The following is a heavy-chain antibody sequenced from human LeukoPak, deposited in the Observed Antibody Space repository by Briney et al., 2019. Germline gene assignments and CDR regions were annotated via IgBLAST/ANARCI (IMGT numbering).Heavy chain of an antibody. CDR1: GFTFDDYA. D-gene: IGHD3-3*01. CDR2: ISWNSGSI. V-gene: IGHV3-9*03. Sequence: PGGSLRLSCAAPGFTFDDYAMHWARQPPGKGLEGVSGISWNSGSIVYADSVKGRFTISRDNAKNSLYLQMNSLRAEDMALYYCAGSRNGFYMDVWGKGTTVTVSS. CDR3: AGSRNGFYMDV. J-gene: IGHJ6*03.